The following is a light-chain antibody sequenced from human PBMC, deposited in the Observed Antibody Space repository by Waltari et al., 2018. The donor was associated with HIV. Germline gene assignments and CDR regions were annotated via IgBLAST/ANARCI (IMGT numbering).Light chain of an antibody. CDR3: QQSYSVPNT. CDR1: QNIVTY. Sequence: DIQLTQFLSSLSASVGDSVPITCRASQNIVTYLNWYQQKPGKAPNLLIYAGFSLQSGVPSRFSGNRSGTDFTLTISSLQPEDFATYYCQQSYSVPNTFGQGTKVDIK. J-gene: IGKJ2*01. CDR2: AGF. V-gene: IGKV1-39*01.